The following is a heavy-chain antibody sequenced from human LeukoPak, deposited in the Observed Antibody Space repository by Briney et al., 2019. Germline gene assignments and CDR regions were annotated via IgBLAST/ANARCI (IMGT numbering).Heavy chain of an antibody. CDR2: ISSSGSTI. CDR1: GFTFSSYS. D-gene: IGHD5-18*01. J-gene: IGHJ4*02. V-gene: IGHV3-48*04. CDR3: ASEDTAMVAVDY. Sequence: TGGSLRLSCAASGFTFSSYSMNWVRQAPGKGPEWVSYISSSGSTIYYADSVKGRFTISRDNAKNSLYLQMNSLRAEDTAVYYCASEDTAMVAVDYWGQGTLVTVSS.